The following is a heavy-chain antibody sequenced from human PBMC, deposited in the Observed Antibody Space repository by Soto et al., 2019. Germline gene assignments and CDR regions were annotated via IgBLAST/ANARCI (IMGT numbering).Heavy chain of an antibody. CDR3: VRNTAMGNFYYYYYFLDV. CDR2: IYYSGST. V-gene: IGHV4-59*08. J-gene: IGHJ6*03. D-gene: IGHD5-18*01. CDR1: GGSIGSYD. Sequence: PSETLSLTCTVPGGSIGSYDWSWVRQPPGKGLEWIGYIYYSGSTNYNPSLKSRVTISVDTSKNQFSLKLSSVTAADTAVYYCVRNTAMGNFYYYYYFLDVWGKGTTVTVSS.